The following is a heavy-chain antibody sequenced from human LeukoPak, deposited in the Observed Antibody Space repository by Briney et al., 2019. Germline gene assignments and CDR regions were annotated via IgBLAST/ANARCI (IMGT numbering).Heavy chain of an antibody. CDR1: GFSLSTSGMC. J-gene: IGHJ4*02. D-gene: IGHD1-7*01. V-gene: IGHV2-70*11. CDR3: ARISRTTGPHFDY. CDR2: IDWDDAK. Sequence: SGPTLVNPTQTLTLTCTFSGFSLSTSGMCVSWIRQPPGKALEWLARIDWDDAKYHSTSLKTRLTISKDTSKNQVVLTMANMDPVDTATYYCARISRTTGPHFDYWGQGTLVTVSS.